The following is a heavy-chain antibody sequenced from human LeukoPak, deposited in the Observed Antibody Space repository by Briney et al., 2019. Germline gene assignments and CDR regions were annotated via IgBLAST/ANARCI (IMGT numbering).Heavy chain of an antibody. V-gene: IGHV3-23*01. D-gene: IGHD3-3*01. CDR1: GFTFSSYA. CDR3: ARDRAWNYFDY. CDR2: ISGSGGST. Sequence: QPGGSLRLSCAASGFTFSSYAMSWVRQAPGKGLEWVSAISGSGGSTYYVDSVKGRFTISRDNFKNTLYLQMNSLRAEDTAVYYCARDRAWNYFDYWGQGTLVTVSS. J-gene: IGHJ4*02.